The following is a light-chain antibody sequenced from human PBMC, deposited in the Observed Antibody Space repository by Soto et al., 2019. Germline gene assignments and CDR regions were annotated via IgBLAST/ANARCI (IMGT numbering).Light chain of an antibody. Sequence: AIQMTQSPSSLSASVGDRVTITCRASQDIRTELGWYQQKPGNAPKLLIYATSILQSGVPSRFSGIGSGTDFTLTISSLQPEDFATYYCLQDYSYHRTFGQGTKVDIK. CDR1: QDIRTE. CDR2: ATS. V-gene: IGKV1-6*01. CDR3: LQDYSYHRT. J-gene: IGKJ1*01.